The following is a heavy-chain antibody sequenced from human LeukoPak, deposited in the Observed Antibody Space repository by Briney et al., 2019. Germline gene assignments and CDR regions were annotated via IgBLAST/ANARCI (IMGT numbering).Heavy chain of an antibody. Sequence: PGGSLRLSCAVSTFTVSSNYMSWVRQAPGKGLEWVSVIYSSGNTYYADSVKGRFTISRDNSENTVYLQMNSLRAEDTAVYYCAREAVTRNYFDYWGQGTLVTVSS. J-gene: IGHJ4*02. CDR3: AREAVTRNYFDY. D-gene: IGHD4-17*01. V-gene: IGHV3-66*01. CDR2: IYSSGNT. CDR1: TFTVSSNY.